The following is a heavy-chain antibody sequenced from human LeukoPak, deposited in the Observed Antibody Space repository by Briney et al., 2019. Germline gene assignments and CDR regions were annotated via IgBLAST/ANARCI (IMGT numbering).Heavy chain of an antibody. J-gene: IGHJ3*02. CDR2: IWYDGSND. CDR3: AREADCSGGNCYRGAFDI. Sequence: AGGSLRLSCAASGFTFSGYWMHWVRQAPGKGLEWVAVIWYDGSNDYYANSVKGRFTISRDNSKDTVYLQMNSLRAEDTAVYYCAREADCSGGNCYRGAFDIWGQGTMITVSS. D-gene: IGHD2-15*01. CDR1: GFTFSGYW. V-gene: IGHV3-33*08.